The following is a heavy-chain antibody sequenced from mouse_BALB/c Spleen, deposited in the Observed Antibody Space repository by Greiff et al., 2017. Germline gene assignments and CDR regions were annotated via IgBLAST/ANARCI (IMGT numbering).Heavy chain of an antibody. CDR2: IWAGGST. J-gene: IGHJ1*01. CDR3: ARDGGDHWYFDV. Sequence: VKLMESGPGLVAPSQSLSITCTVSGFSLTSYGVHWVRQPPGKGLEWLGVIWAGGSTNYNSALMSRLSISKDNSKSQVFLKMNSLQTDDTAMYYCARDGGDHWYFDVWGAGTTVTVSS. CDR1: GFSLTSYG. D-gene: IGHD3-3*01. V-gene: IGHV2-9*02.